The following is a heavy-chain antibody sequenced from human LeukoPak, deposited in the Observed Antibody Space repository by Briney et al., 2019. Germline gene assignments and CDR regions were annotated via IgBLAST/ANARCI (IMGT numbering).Heavy chain of an antibody. J-gene: IGHJ6*03. CDR1: GFTFSSYS. D-gene: IGHD3-22*01. CDR2: ISSSSSYI. V-gene: IGHV3-21*01. Sequence: GGSLRLSCAASGFTFSSYSMNWVRQAPGKGLEWVSSISSSSSYIYYADSVEGRFTISRDNAKNSLYLQMNSLRAEDTAVYYCARVWGYYDSSGSSYYYYYYMDVWGKGTTVTISS. CDR3: ARVWGYYDSSGSSYYYYYYMDV.